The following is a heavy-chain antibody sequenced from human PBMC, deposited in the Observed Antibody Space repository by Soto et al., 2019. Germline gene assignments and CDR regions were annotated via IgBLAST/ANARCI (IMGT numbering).Heavy chain of an antibody. CDR2: IDPSDSYT. CDR3: ARESGSYYIWFDP. J-gene: IGHJ5*02. CDR1: GYSFTSYW. Sequence: KISCKGSGYSFTSYWISWVRQMPGKGLEWMGRIDPSDSYTNYSPSFQGHVTISADKSISTAYLQWSSLKASDTAMYYCARESGSYYIWFDPWGQGTLVTVSS. V-gene: IGHV5-10-1*01. D-gene: IGHD1-26*01.